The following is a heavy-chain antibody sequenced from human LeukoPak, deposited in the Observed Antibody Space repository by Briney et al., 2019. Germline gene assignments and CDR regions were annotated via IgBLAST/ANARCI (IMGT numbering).Heavy chain of an antibody. CDR1: GFTFSNYW. CDR3: ARAYYYDSRNYYNPTSSFDY. V-gene: IGHV3-7*04. J-gene: IGHJ4*02. D-gene: IGHD3-10*01. Sequence: PGGSLRLSCEASGFTFSNYWMSWLRHAPGKGLEWVANINQDGSEKYFVDSVKGRFTISRDNAKNSLYLQMNSLRAEDTAVYYCARAYYYDSRNYYNPTSSFDYWGQGTLVTVAS. CDR2: INQDGSEK.